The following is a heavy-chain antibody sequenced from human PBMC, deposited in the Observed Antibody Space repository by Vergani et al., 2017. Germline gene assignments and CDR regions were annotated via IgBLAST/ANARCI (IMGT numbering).Heavy chain of an antibody. J-gene: IGHJ6*02. CDR3: AKARDPNCKGGNCYSYYYGLDL. Sequence: VQLVESGGGLVKPGGSLRLSCEGSGFTFKNNTMTWVRQAPGKGLEWVSAISGSGGNTFYTDSVKGRFTISRDNSKDTLYLQMNSLRVEDTAIYYCAKARDPNCKGGNCYSYYYGLDLWGQGTTVTVSS. CDR2: ISGSGGNT. V-gene: IGHV3-23*04. D-gene: IGHD2-15*01. CDR1: GFTFKNNT.